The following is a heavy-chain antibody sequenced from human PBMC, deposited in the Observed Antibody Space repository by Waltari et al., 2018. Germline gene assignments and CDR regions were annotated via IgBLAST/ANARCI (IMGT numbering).Heavy chain of an antibody. CDR3: AGNRGSSWYYFDY. Sequence: QVQLVQSGAGVKKPGSSLKVSCKASGGHLRSYAIRSVRQAPGQGLEWMGGIIPIFGTANYAQKFQGRVTITTDESMSTAYMELSSLRSEDTAVYYCAGNRGSSWYYFDYWGQGTLVTVSS. CDR1: GGHLRSYA. J-gene: IGHJ4*02. D-gene: IGHD6-13*01. V-gene: IGHV1-69*05. CDR2: IIPIFGTA.